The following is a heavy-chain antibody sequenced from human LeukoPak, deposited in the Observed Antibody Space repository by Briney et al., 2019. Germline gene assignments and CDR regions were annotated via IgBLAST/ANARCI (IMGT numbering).Heavy chain of an antibody. CDR3: ARDPHNPGPIDY. Sequence: PGGSLRLSCAASGVTFSSYSTNWVRQAPGKGLEWVSSISGNNNYIYYADSVGGRFTISRDNARDSLFLQMDSLRAEDTAVYYCARDPHNPGPIDYWGQGTLVTVSS. CDR1: GVTFSSYS. CDR2: ISGNNNYI. V-gene: IGHV3-21*01. J-gene: IGHJ4*02.